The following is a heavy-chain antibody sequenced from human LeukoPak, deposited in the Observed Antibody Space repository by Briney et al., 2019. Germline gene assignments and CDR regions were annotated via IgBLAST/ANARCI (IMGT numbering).Heavy chain of an antibody. J-gene: IGHJ4*02. CDR3: TTSGGAF. CDR2: IKPDGSEA. CDR1: GFTLSNSW. Sequence: GGSLRLSCVVSGFTLSNSWMSWARQAPGKGLEWVANIKPDGSEAYYVDSVRGRFTISRDNAKKSLSLQMNSLRGEDTAVYYCTTSGGAFWGQGIHVTVSS. D-gene: IGHD6-25*01. V-gene: IGHV3-7*02.